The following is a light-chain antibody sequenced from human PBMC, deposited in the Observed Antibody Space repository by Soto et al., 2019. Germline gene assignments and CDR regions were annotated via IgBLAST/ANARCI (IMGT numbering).Light chain of an antibody. J-gene: IGKJ1*01. CDR1: QSINNL. V-gene: IGKV1-5*03. CDR3: QQYYRYPWT. Sequence: DIQMTQSPSTLSASLGDRVAITCRASQSINNLLVWYQQKPGNAPKLLIYKASKLESGVPSRFRDSGPGTDFTLTINSLQPDDFATYYCQQYYRYPWTFGQGTKVQIK. CDR2: KAS.